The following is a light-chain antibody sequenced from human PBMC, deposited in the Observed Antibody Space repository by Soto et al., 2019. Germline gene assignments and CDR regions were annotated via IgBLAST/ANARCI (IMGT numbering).Light chain of an antibody. V-gene: IGKV3-15*01. Sequence: EIVMTQSPATLSVSPGERATLSCRASQSVSSNLVWYQQKPGQTPRLLIYGASTRATGIPARFSGSGSGTEFTLTISSLQAEDFAVYYCQQRRNWPLTFGQGTRLEIK. CDR3: QQRRNWPLT. CDR1: QSVSSN. J-gene: IGKJ5*01. CDR2: GAS.